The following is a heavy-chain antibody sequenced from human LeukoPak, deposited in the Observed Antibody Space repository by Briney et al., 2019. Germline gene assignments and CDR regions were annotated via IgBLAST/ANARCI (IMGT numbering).Heavy chain of an antibody. CDR1: GYTFTSYF. Sequence: GASVKVSCKATGYTFTSYFLHWVRQAPGQGLEWRGIINPSGGSTTYAQKFQGRVTMTRDMSTSTVYTELSSLRSEDTAIYYCARGYCSSSTCDTPFDYWGQGTLLTVSS. CDR2: INPSGGST. V-gene: IGHV1-46*01. D-gene: IGHD2-2*02. CDR3: ARGYCSSSTCDTPFDY. J-gene: IGHJ4*02.